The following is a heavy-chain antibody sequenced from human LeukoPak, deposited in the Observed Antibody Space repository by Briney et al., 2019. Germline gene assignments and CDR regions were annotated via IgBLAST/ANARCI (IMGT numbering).Heavy chain of an antibody. Sequence: GGSLRLSCVASGFTFNNYAMNWVRQAPGKGLEWVSSISSSSSYIYYADSVKGRFTISRDNAKNSLYLQMNSLRAEDTAVYYCARGASQGIAAPADYWGQGTLVTVSS. J-gene: IGHJ4*02. CDR3: ARGASQGIAAPADY. CDR2: ISSSSSYI. CDR1: GFTFNNYA. V-gene: IGHV3-21*01. D-gene: IGHD6-13*01.